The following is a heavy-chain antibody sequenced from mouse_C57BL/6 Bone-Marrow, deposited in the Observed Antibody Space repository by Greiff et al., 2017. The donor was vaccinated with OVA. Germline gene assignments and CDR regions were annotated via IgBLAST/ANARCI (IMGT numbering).Heavy chain of an antibody. J-gene: IGHJ4*01. Sequence: EVQLVESGPGLVKPSQSLSLTCSVTGYSITSGYYWNWIRQFPGNKLEWMGYISYDGSNNYNPSLKNRISNTRDTSKNQFFLKLNSVTTEDTATYYCARNAYYSNYDYYAMDYWGQGTSVTVSS. V-gene: IGHV3-6*01. CDR1: GYSITSGYY. CDR3: ARNAYYSNYDYYAMDY. D-gene: IGHD2-5*01. CDR2: ISYDGSN.